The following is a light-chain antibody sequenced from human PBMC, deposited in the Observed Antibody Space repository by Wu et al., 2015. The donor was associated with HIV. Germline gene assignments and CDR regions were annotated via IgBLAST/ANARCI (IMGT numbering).Light chain of an antibody. CDR2: SAS. Sequence: EIVLTQSPGTLSLSPGERVTLSCRASQSVNTNLAWYQQKPGQAPRLVIYSASMRATGISGRFSGEGSGTEFTLTISSLQSGDFAVYYCQQYNNRHSFGQGTKLEIK. J-gene: IGKJ2*03. CDR3: QQYNNRHS. V-gene: IGKV3-15*01. CDR1: QSVNTN.